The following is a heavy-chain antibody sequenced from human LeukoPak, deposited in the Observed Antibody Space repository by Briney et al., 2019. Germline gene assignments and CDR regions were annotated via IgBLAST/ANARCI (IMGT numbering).Heavy chain of an antibody. J-gene: IGHJ4*02. CDR3: ASLSIAAAGAFDY. CDR2: IYSGGST. V-gene: IGHV3-53*01. Sequence: GGSLRLSWAGAGYTFDEHGMSWVRQTPGKGLEWVAVIYSGGSTYYADSVKGRFTISRDNSKNTLYLQMNSLRAEDTAVYYCASLSIAAAGAFDYWGQGTLVTVSS. D-gene: IGHD6-13*01. CDR1: GYTFDEHG.